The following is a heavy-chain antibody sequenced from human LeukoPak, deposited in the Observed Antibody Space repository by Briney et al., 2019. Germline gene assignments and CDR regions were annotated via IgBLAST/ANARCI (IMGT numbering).Heavy chain of an antibody. D-gene: IGHD6-13*01. Sequence: PGGSLRLSCAASGFSFSNYVMHWVRQAPGRGLEWVAVISYDGSNEYYADSVKGRVTVSRDNSKNTLFLQMNGLRPEDTAVYYCAKDASGWYPNYYGLDVWGQGTTVTVSS. V-gene: IGHV3-30*18. CDR1: GFSFSNYV. J-gene: IGHJ6*02. CDR3: AKDASGWYPNYYGLDV. CDR2: ISYDGSNE.